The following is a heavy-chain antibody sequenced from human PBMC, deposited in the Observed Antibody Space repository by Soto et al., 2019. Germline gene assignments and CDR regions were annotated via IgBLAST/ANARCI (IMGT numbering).Heavy chain of an antibody. J-gene: IGHJ6*02. CDR2: IWYDGSNK. CDR3: ARDHEVVYYYYGMDV. D-gene: IGHD2-15*01. Sequence: PGGSLRLSCAASGFTFSSYGVHWVRQAPGKGLEWVAVIWYDGSNKYYADSVKGRFTISRDNSKNTLYLQMNSLRAEDTAVYYCARDHEVVYYYYGMDVWGQGTTVTVSS. V-gene: IGHV3-33*01. CDR1: GFTFSSYG.